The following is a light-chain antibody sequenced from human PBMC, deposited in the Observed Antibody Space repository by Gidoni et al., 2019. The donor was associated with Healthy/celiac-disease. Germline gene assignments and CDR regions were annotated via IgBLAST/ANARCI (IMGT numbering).Light chain of an antibody. Sequence: LSLSPGERATLSCRASQSVSSSYLAWYQQKPGQAPRLLIYGASSRATGIPDRFSGSGSGTDFTLTISRLEPEDFAVYYCQQYGSSPRTFGQGTKVEIK. CDR2: GAS. CDR1: QSVSSSY. V-gene: IGKV3-20*01. CDR3: QQYGSSPRT. J-gene: IGKJ1*01.